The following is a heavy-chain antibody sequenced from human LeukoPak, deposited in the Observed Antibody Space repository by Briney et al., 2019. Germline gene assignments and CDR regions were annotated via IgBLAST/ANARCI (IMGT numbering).Heavy chain of an antibody. CDR3: ARGRNDNGGMFFDS. Sequence: SETLSLTCSVSGASIRSYYWSWITQAPGKGLEWVGFISYSGYTSYSPSLKSRVAISLDTSKSQFSLRLTSMTVADKAIYYCARGRNDNGGMFFDSWAQGTLVTASS. V-gene: IGHV4-59*01. D-gene: IGHD4-23*01. CDR2: ISYSGYT. J-gene: IGHJ4*02. CDR1: GASIRSYY.